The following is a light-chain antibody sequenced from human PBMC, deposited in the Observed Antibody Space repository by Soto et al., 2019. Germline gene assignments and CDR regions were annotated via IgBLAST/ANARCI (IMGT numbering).Light chain of an antibody. J-gene: IGKJ5*01. CDR1: QSVSSN. Sequence: ERVMTQAPATLSVSPGERAPLSCRASQSVSSNYLAWYQQKPGQAPRLLISGASTRATGIPARFSGSGSETEFTLTISSLKSEDFGVYYCQQYHKWPPITFGQGTRLEIK. CDR3: QQYHKWPPIT. CDR2: GAS. V-gene: IGKV3D-15*01.